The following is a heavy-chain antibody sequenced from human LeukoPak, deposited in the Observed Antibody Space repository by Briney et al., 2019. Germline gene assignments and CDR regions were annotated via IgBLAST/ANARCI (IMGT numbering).Heavy chain of an antibody. J-gene: IGHJ4*02. CDR2: IYYSGST. CDR3: ARLSSGWDSYYFDY. V-gene: IGHV4-59*08. D-gene: IGHD6-19*01. CDR1: GGSISSYY. Sequence: PSETLSLTCTVSGGSISSYYWSWIRQPPGKGLEWIGYIYYSGSTNYNPSLKSRVTISVDTSKNQFSLKLSSVTAADTAVYYCARLSSGWDSYYFDYWGQGTLVTVSS.